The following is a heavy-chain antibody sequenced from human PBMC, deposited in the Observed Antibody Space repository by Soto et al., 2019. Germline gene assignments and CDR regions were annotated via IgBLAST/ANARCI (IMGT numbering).Heavy chain of an antibody. CDR3: ARGDVRGGSYRFDY. Sequence: ASVKVSCKASGGTFSSYAISWVRQAPGRGLEWMGGIIPIFGTANYAQKFQGRVTITADESTSTAYMELSSLTSEDTAVYYCARGDVRGGSYRFDYWGQGSLVTVSS. CDR2: IIPIFGTA. J-gene: IGHJ4*02. CDR1: GGTFSSYA. V-gene: IGHV1-69*13. D-gene: IGHD1-26*01.